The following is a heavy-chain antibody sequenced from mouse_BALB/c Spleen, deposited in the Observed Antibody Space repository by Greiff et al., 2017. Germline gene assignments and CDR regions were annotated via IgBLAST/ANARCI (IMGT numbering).Heavy chain of an antibody. J-gene: IGHJ2*01. V-gene: IGHV5-6-3*01. CDR2: INSNGGST. D-gene: IGHD1-1*01. CDR3: ARGGTTVVASYYFDY. CDR1: GFTFSSYG. Sequence: EVMLVESGGGLVQPGGSLKLSCAASGFTFSSYGMSWVRQTPDKRLELVATINSNGGSTYYPDSVKGRFTISRDNAKNTLYLQMSSLKSEDTAMYYCARGGTTVVASYYFDYWGQGTTLTVSS.